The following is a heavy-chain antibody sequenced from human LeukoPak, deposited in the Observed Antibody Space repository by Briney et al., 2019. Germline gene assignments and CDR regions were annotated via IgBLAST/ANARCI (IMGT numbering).Heavy chain of an antibody. CDR3: AGDKTTGGWYEFDY. Sequence: SGGSLRLSCAASGFTFSSYEMNWVRQAPGKGLEWVSYISSSGSTIYYADSVKGRFTISRDTSKNTVPLQMNSLRAEDTAVYYCAGDKTTGGWYEFDYWGQGTLVTVSS. V-gene: IGHV3-48*03. CDR1: GFTFSSYE. J-gene: IGHJ4*02. CDR2: ISSSGSTI. D-gene: IGHD6-19*01.